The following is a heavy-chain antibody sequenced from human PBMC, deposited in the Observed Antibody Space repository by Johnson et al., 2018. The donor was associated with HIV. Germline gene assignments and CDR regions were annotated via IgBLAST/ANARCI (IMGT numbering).Heavy chain of an antibody. CDR3: ARGREGGTYQGGAFDI. J-gene: IGHJ3*02. Sequence: QVQLVESGGGVVQPGRSLRLSCAASGFTFSSYAMHWVRQAPGKGLEWVAVISYDGSNKYYADSVEGRFTISRDNSKSTLYLQMSSLKAEDTAVYYCARGREGGTYQGGAFDIWGQGKMVTVSS. CDR2: ISYDGSNK. V-gene: IGHV3-30-3*01. D-gene: IGHD1-26*01. CDR1: GFTFSSYA.